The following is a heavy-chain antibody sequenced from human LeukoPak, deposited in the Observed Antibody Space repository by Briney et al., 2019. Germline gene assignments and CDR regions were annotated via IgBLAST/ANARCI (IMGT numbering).Heavy chain of an antibody. CDR2: ISSSGSTI. V-gene: IGHV3-11*04. D-gene: IGHD5-24*01. CDR3: ARVGRWLQLLGY. CDR1: GFTFSDYY. J-gene: IGHJ4*02. Sequence: GESLKISCAASGFTFSDYYMSWIRQAPGKGLEWVSYISSSGSTIYYADSVKGRFTISRDNAKNSLYLQMNSLRAEDTAVYYCARVGRWLQLLGYWGQGTLVTVSS.